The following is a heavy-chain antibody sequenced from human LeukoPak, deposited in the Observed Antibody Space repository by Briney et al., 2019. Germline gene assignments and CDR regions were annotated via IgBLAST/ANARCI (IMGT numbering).Heavy chain of an antibody. D-gene: IGHD2-15*01. Sequence: SVKVSCKASGGTFSSYAISWVRQAPGQGLEWMGRIIPILGIANYAQKFQGRVTITADKSTSTAYMELSSLRSEDTAVYYCARGIYCSGGSCYSYWGQGTLVTVSS. CDR3: ARGIYCSGGSCYSY. V-gene: IGHV1-69*04. CDR2: IIPILGIA. CDR1: GGTFSSYA. J-gene: IGHJ4*02.